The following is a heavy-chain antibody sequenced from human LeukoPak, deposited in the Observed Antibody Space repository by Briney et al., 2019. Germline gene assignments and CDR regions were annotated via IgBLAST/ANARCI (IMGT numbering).Heavy chain of an antibody. CDR3: ARRARKGRGSSGYYSPFVY. CDR1: GGSISSYY. Sequence: SETLSLTCTVSGGSISSYYWRWLRQPPGRGVEWIGNIYNSGRTNYNPSLKSRVTISVDTSNIQFSLMLTSVPAANTAVYYCARRARKGRGSSGYYSPFVYWVQGTLVTVSS. V-gene: IGHV4-59*08. J-gene: IGHJ4*02. D-gene: IGHD3-22*01. CDR2: IYNSGRT.